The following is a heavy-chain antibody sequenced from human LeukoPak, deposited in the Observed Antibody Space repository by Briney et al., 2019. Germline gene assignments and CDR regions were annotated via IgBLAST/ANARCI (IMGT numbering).Heavy chain of an antibody. J-gene: IGHJ3*02. CDR3: ARHPGYCDSSGHYVSAFDI. CDR2: IYYSGST. V-gene: IGHV4-39*01. CDR1: GGSISSSSYY. D-gene: IGHD3-22*01. Sequence: SETLSLTCTVSGGSISSSSYYWGWIRQPPGKGLEWIGSIYYSGSTYYNPSLKSRVTISVDTSKNQFSLKLSSVTAADTAVYYCARHPGYCDSSGHYVSAFDIWGQGTMVTVSS.